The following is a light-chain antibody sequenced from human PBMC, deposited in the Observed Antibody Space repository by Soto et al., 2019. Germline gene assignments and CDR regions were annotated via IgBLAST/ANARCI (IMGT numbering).Light chain of an antibody. CDR2: EVT. V-gene: IGLV2-14*01. CDR1: SSNVGACNY. J-gene: IGLJ3*02. CDR3: SSYTCGSALVV. Sequence: QSALTQPDSVPGAPGQSITISCTGSSSNVGACNYVSWYQQHPGKAPRLMIYEVTNRSSGISNRFSGSKSVTMASLTISGLRAEDGADYYCSSYTCGSALVVFGGGTKLTVL.